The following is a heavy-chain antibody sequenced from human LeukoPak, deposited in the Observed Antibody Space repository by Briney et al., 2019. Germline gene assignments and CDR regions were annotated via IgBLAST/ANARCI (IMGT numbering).Heavy chain of an antibody. D-gene: IGHD1-26*01. CDR3: AKDRDGSYELGGAY. J-gene: IGHJ4*02. CDR1: GFTFSDYW. V-gene: IGHV3-23*01. Sequence: GGSLRLSCAAPGFTFSDYWMSWVRQAPGKWPESVSAISGSGGSTYYADSVKGRFTISRDNSKNTLYLQMNSLRAEDTAVYYCAKDRDGSYELGGAYWGQGTLVTVSS. CDR2: ISGSGGST.